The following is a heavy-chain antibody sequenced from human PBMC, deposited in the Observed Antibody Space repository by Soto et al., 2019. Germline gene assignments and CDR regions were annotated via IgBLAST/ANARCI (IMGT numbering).Heavy chain of an antibody. D-gene: IGHD6-6*01. CDR3: ARAAPLASSANWFDP. CDR1: GYSFTGNW. J-gene: IGHJ5*02. Sequence: GESLKISCKASGYSFTGNWIAWVRQMPGKGLEWIGIIFPGDSDTRYSPSFQGQVTISADKSINTAFLQWSSLKASDTAIYYCARAAPLASSANWFDPWGQGTLVTVSS. CDR2: IFPGDSDT. V-gene: IGHV5-51*01.